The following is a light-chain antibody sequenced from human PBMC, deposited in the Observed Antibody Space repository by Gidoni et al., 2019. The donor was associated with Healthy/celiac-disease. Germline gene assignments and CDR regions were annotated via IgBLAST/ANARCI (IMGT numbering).Light chain of an antibody. Sequence: MTQSPSSLSASVGDRVTITCQASQDISNYLNWYQQKPGKAPKHLIYDASNLETGVPSRFSGSGSGTDFTFTISSLQPEDIATYYCQQYDNLPYTFXQXTKLEIK. V-gene: IGKV1-33*01. CDR3: QQYDNLPYT. J-gene: IGKJ2*01. CDR1: QDISNY. CDR2: DAS.